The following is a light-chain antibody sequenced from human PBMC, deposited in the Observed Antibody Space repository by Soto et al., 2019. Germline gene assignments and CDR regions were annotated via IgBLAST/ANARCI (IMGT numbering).Light chain of an antibody. CDR2: KAS. J-gene: IGKJ1*01. V-gene: IGKV1-5*03. CDR3: QQYNSDST. CDR1: QSFSIW. Sequence: IQMTQSPSTLSASVGDRVTITCRASQSFSIWLAWYQQKPGKAPTLLIYKASSLESEIPSRFSGSGSWTEFTLTINSLKPDDSATYYYQQYNSDSTFGQGTKVDIK.